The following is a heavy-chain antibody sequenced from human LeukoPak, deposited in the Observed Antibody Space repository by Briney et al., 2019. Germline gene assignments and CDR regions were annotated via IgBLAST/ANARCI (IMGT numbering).Heavy chain of an antibody. V-gene: IGHV1-46*01. Sequence: EASVKVSCMASGYTFTSYYMHWVRQAPGQGLEWMGIINPSGGSTSYAQKFQGRVTMTRDMSTSTVYMELSSLRSEDTAVYYCARDGADSSSSWFGYYYYMDVWGKGTTVTVSS. CDR3: ARDGADSSSSWFGYYYYMDV. D-gene: IGHD6-6*01. CDR2: INPSGGST. J-gene: IGHJ6*03. CDR1: GYTFTSYY.